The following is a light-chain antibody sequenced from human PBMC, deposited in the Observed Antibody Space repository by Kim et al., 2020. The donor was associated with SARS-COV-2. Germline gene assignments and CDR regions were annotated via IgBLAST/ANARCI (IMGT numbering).Light chain of an antibody. CDR1: QDINIY. CDR2: DAS. Sequence: DIQMTQSTTPLSASVGDRVTITCQASQDINIYLNWYQQKPGKAPKVLIYDASTLETGVPSRFSGSGSGTDFTFTISGLQPEDIGTYYCQQYDNFPLAFGGGTKVDIK. CDR3: QQYDNFPLA. J-gene: IGKJ4*01. V-gene: IGKV1-33*01.